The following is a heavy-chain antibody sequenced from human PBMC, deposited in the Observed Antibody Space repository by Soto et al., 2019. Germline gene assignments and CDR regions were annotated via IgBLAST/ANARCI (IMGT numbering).Heavy chain of an antibody. D-gene: IGHD4-17*01. CDR2: IIPILGIA. Sequence: QVQLVQSGAEVKKPGSSVKVSCKASGGTFSSYTISWVRQAPGQGLEWMGRIIPILGIANYAQKFQGRVTITADKSTSTAYMELSSLRSEDTAVYYCARARHDYGDYGDYYYYYGMDVWGQGTTVTVSS. CDR1: GGTFSSYT. V-gene: IGHV1-69*02. J-gene: IGHJ6*02. CDR3: ARARHDYGDYGDYYYYYGMDV.